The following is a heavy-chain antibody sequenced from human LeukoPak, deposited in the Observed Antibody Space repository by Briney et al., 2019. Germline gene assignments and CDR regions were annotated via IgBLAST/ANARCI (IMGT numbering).Heavy chain of an antibody. CDR3: ARVRYGDYGFDAFDI. J-gene: IGHJ3*02. V-gene: IGHV3-7*03. CDR1: GFTVSSNY. D-gene: IGHD4-17*01. CDR2: IKQDGSEK. Sequence: GGSLRLSCAASGFTVSSNYMSWVRQAPGKGLEWVANIKQDGSEKYYVDSVKGRFTISRDNAKNSLYLQMNSLRAEDTAVYYCARVRYGDYGFDAFDIWGLGTMVTVSS.